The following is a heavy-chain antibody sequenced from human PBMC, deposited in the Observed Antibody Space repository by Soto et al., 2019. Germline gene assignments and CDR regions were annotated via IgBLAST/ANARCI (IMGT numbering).Heavy chain of an antibody. CDR2: IKQDGSEK. CDR3: VSGADY. Sequence: EVQLVESGGGLVQPGGSLRLSCAASGLRFSSYWMTWVRQAPGKGLEWVANIKQDGSEKYYVDSVKGRFTISRDNAKNSLYLQMNSLRAEDTAVHYCVSGADYWGQGTLVTVSS. CDR1: GLRFSSYW. J-gene: IGHJ4*02. V-gene: IGHV3-7*05.